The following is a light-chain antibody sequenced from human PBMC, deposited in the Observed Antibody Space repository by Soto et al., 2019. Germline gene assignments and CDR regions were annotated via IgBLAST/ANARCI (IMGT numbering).Light chain of an antibody. CDR1: STDVGGYNY. J-gene: IGLJ2*01. CDR2: DVS. CDR3: SSYTSSSTIVV. Sequence: QSALTQPASVSGSPGQSITISCTGTSTDVGGYNYVSWYQQHPGKAPKLMIYDVSNRPSGVSNRFSGSKSGNTASLTISGVQDEDEADYYCSSYTSSSTIVVFGGGTKVTVL. V-gene: IGLV2-14*01.